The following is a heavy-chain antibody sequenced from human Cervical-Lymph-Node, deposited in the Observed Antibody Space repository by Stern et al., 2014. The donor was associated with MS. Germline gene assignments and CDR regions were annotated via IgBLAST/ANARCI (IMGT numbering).Heavy chain of an antibody. CDR3: ARMKTGLRENRGFDF. CDR2: IYYSGRN. J-gene: IGHJ4*02. Sequence: VQLVESGPGLVKPSETLSLTCTVSGDSINSGDFHWSWVRQSPGKGLEWIGYIYYSGRNYNNPALKSRVTMSHDTSTNQFSLNLTSVTAADTALYFCARMKTGLRENRGFDFWGQGTQVTVSS. V-gene: IGHV4-30-4*01. D-gene: IGHD4-17*01. CDR1: GDSINSGDFH.